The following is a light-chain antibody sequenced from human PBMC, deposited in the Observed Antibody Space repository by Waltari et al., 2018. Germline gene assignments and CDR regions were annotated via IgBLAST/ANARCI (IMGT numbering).Light chain of an antibody. CDR3: SSYTSSNTLGV. CDR2: DVS. Sequence: QSALTQPASVSGSPGPSITISCTGPSSDVGGYNYVSWYQQHPGKAPKLMIYDVSNRPSGVSNRFSGSKSGNTASLTISGLQAEDEADYYCSSYTSSNTLGVFGTGTKVTVL. CDR1: SSDVGGYNY. V-gene: IGLV2-14*03. J-gene: IGLJ1*01.